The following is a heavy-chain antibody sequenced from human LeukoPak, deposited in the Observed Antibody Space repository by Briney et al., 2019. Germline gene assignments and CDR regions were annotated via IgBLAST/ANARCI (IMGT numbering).Heavy chain of an antibody. D-gene: IGHD6-19*01. Sequence: PSETLSLTCTVSGYSISSGYYWGWIRQPPGKGLEWIGSIYHSGSTYYNPSLKSRVTMSVDTSKNQFSLKLSSVTAADTAVYYCAREAHAVAGRLYFDYWGQGTLVTVSS. CDR3: AREAHAVAGRLYFDY. CDR1: GYSISSGYY. CDR2: IYHSGST. J-gene: IGHJ4*02. V-gene: IGHV4-38-2*02.